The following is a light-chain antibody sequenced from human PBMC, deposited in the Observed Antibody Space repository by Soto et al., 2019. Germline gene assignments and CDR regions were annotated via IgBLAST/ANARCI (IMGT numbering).Light chain of an antibody. CDR1: SGDVGRSDV. V-gene: IGLV2-23*02. CDR2: EVT. CDR3: CSYADRTIL. J-gene: IGLJ2*01. Sequence: QSVLTQPASVSGSPGQSITISCTGTSGDVGRSDVVSWYQQHPGKAPKLMIYEVTKRPSGVSNRFSASKSGNTASLTISGLQAEDEADYYCCSYADRTILFGGGTQLTVL.